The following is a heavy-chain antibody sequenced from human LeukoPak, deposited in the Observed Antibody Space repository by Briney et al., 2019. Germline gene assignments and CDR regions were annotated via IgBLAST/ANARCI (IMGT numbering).Heavy chain of an antibody. CDR2: IYPGDSDT. CDR3: ARGAAGTTPDYYYFGLDV. D-gene: IGHD1-7*01. V-gene: IGHV5-51*01. Sequence: GESLQISCQGSGSRFTDYWIGWVRQLPGKGLEWMGIIYPGDSDTRYSPSFQGQVTISADKSINTAHLQWSSLKASDTAMYYCARGAAGTTPDYYYFGLDVWGQGTTVRVSS. CDR1: GSRFTDYW. J-gene: IGHJ6*02.